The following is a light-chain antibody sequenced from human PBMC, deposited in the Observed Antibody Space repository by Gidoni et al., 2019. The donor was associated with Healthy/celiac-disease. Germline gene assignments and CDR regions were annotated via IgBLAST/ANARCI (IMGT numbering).Light chain of an antibody. V-gene: IGLV2-14*01. CDR1: SSDVGGYNY. J-gene: IGLJ2*01. CDR2: EVS. Sequence: QSALTQPASVSGSPGQSITISCTGTSSDVGGYNYVSWYQQHPGKAPKLMIYEVSNRPSGVPERFAGSKSGNTASLTISGLQAEDEADYYCSSYTSSSTLEVVFGGGTKLTVL. CDR3: SSYTSSSTLEVV.